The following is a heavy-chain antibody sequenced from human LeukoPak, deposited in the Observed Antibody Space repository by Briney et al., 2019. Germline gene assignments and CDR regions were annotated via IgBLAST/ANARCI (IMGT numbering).Heavy chain of an antibody. V-gene: IGHV4-34*01. CDR2: INHSGST. D-gene: IGHD6-13*01. CDR3: ARTRYSSSWYMGGAFDI. CDR1: GGSFSGYY. Sequence: SETLSLTCAVYGGSFSGYYWSWIRQPPGKGLEWIGEINHSGSTNYNPSLKSRVTISVDTSKNQFSLKLSSVTAADTAVYYCARTRYSSSWYMGGAFDIWGQGTMVTVSS. J-gene: IGHJ3*02.